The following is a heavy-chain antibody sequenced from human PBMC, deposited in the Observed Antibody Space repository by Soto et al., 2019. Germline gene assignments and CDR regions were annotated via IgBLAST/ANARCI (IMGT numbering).Heavy chain of an antibody. CDR1: GLNFSTYW. CDR2: INEDGSEK. V-gene: IGHV3-7*01. CDR3: ATFPATGTTIY. Sequence: GGSLRLSCVGSGLNFSTYWMSWVRQAPGKGLEWVANINEDGSEKYYADSLKGRLTVARDNAKKSLFLQMSSLRPEDTALYYWATFPATGTTIYGGRGPQVTVP. J-gene: IGHJ4*02. D-gene: IGHD4-17*01.